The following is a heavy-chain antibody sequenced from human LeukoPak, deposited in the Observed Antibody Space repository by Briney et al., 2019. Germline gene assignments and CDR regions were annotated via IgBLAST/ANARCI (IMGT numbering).Heavy chain of an antibody. Sequence: GGSLRLSCAASGFTFSSYGMHWVRQAPGKGLEWVAFIRYDGSNKYYADSVKGRFTISRDNSKNTLYLQMNSLRAEDTAVYFCANSQGYGDYVDALDIWGQGTMVTGSS. V-gene: IGHV3-30*02. CDR3: ANSQGYGDYVDALDI. CDR2: IRYDGSNK. J-gene: IGHJ3*02. CDR1: GFTFSSYG. D-gene: IGHD4-17*01.